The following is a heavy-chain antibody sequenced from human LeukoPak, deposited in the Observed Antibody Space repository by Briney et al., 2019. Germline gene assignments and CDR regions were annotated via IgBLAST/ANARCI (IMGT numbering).Heavy chain of an antibody. J-gene: IGHJ3*02. V-gene: IGHV1-18*01. D-gene: IGHD3-16*01. Sequence: GASVKVSCKASEGTFSSYAISWVRQAPGQGLEWMGWISGSSSNTNYAQRLQGRVTMTTDTSTTTAYMELRSLRSDDTAVYYCARATGTWGHDGFDIWGQGTMVTVSS. CDR2: ISGSSSNT. CDR3: ARATGTWGHDGFDI. CDR1: EGTFSSYA.